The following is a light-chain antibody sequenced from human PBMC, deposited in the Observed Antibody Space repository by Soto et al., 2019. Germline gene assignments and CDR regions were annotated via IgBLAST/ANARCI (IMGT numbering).Light chain of an antibody. V-gene: IGLV1-40*01. Sequence: QSVLTQPPSVSGAPGQRVTISCTGSSSNIGAGYDVHWYQQLPGTAPKLLIYGNSNRPSGVPERFSGSKSGTSASLAITGRQAEDEADYYCQSYDSSLRGSRVFGGGTKLTVL. CDR3: QSYDSSLRGSRV. J-gene: IGLJ3*02. CDR1: SSNIGAGYD. CDR2: GNS.